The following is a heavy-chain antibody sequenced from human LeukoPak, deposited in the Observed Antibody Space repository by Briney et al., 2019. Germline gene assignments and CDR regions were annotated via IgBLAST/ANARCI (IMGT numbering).Heavy chain of an antibody. V-gene: IGHV3-21*01. CDR2: ISSSSSYI. CDR1: GFTFSSYS. Sequence: VESLRLSCAASGFTFSSYSMNCVRQAPGKGLECVSSISSSSSYIYYADSVKGRFTISRDNAKNSLYLQMNSLRAEDTAVYYCARDEQADSTPDGMDVWGQGTTVTVSS. CDR3: ARDEQADSTPDGMDV. D-gene: IGHD2-15*01. J-gene: IGHJ6*02.